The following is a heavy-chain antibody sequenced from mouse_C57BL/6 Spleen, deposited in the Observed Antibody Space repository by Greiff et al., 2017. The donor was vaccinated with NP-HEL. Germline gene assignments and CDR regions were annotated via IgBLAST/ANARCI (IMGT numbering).Heavy chain of an antibody. V-gene: IGHV5-4*01. CDR1: GFTFSSYA. Sequence: EVQLVESGGGLVKPGGSLKLSCAASGFTFSSYAMSWVRQTPEKRLEWVATISDGGSYTYYPDNVKGRFTISRDNAKNNLYLQMSHLKSEDTAMYYCARGGVITTVVATDWYFDVWGTGTTVTVSS. CDR3: ARGGVITTVVATDWYFDV. D-gene: IGHD1-1*01. CDR2: ISDGGSYT. J-gene: IGHJ1*03.